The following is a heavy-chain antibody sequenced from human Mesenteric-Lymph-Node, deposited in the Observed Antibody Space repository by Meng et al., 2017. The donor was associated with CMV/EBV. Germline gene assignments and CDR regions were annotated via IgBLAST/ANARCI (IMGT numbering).Heavy chain of an antibody. Sequence: GESLKISCAASGFTFSSYAMSWVRQAPGKGLEWVSAISGSGGSTYYADSVKGRFTISRDNSKNTLYLQMNSLRAEDTAVYYCASQRSHVLRFLEWLLALGAFDIWGQGTMVTVSS. CDR1: GFTFSSYA. CDR3: ASQRSHVLRFLEWLLALGAFDI. J-gene: IGHJ3*02. V-gene: IGHV3-23*01. CDR2: ISGSGGST. D-gene: IGHD3-3*01.